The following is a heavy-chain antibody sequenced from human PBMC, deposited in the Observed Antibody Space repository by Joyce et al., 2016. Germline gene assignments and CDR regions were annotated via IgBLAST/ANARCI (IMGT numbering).Heavy chain of an antibody. CDR2: IITIINST. CDR3: ARGGSMVFYGMDV. J-gene: IGHJ6*02. Sequence: QVQLVQSGAEVKKPGSSVKVSCKASGGTFGSHSFSWVRRAPGQGLEYMGGIITIINSTHYAQKFQGRVTITADEPTSTVYMELSSLRSEDTAVYYCARGGSMVFYGMDVWGQGTTVTVSS. V-gene: IGHV1-69*01. D-gene: IGHD3-10*01. CDR1: GGTFGSHS.